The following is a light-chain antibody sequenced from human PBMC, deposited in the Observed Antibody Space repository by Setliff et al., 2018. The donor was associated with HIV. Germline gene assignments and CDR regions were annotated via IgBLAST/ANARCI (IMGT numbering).Light chain of an antibody. CDR1: SSNIGAGYD. CDR2: LNS. V-gene: IGLV1-40*01. CDR3: CSYRNTKIWV. Sequence: QSVLTQPPSVSGAPGQRVTISCTGSSSNIGAGYDVHWYQQLPGTVPRLLIYLNSNRPSGVPDRFSGSKSGTSASLAITGLQAEDEADYYCCSYRNTKIWVFGSGT. J-gene: IGLJ3*02.